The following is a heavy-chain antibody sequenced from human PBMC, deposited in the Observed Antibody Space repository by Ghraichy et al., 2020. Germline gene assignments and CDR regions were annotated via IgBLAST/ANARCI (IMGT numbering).Heavy chain of an antibody. V-gene: IGHV4-34*01. Sequence: SETLSLTCAVYGGSFSGYYWSWIRQPPGKGLEWIGEINHSGSTNYNPSLKSRVTISVDTSKNQFSLKLSSVTAADTAVYYCARGTRFDYWGQGTLVTVSS. J-gene: IGHJ4*02. CDR1: GGSFSGYY. CDR2: INHSGST. CDR3: ARGTRFDY.